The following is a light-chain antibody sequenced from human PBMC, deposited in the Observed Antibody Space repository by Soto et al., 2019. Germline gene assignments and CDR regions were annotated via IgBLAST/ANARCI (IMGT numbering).Light chain of an antibody. CDR2: KIS. CDR3: MQATQWGT. Sequence: EIVLTQTPLSSPVILGQPAAISCRSSQSLVHSDGNTYLSWLQQRPGQPPRLLIYKISDRFSGVPDRFSGSGAGTHFTLTLSRVEAEDVGIYYCMQATQWGTFGPGTRLEIK. J-gene: IGKJ2*01. CDR1: QSLVHSDGNTY. V-gene: IGKV2-24*01.